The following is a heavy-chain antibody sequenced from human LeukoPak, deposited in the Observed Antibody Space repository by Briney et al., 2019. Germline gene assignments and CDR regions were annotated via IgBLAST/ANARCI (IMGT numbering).Heavy chain of an antibody. V-gene: IGHV3-53*01. CDR3: AREIYYYDSSGYQGYFDY. CDR2: IYSGGST. CDR1: GFTVSSNY. D-gene: IGHD3-22*01. J-gene: IGHJ4*02. Sequence: GGSLRLSCAASGFTVSSNYMSWVRQAPGKGLEWVSVIYSGGSTYYADSVKGRFTISRDNSKNTLYLQMNSLRAEDTAVYYCAREIYYYDSSGYQGYFDYWGQGTLVTVSS.